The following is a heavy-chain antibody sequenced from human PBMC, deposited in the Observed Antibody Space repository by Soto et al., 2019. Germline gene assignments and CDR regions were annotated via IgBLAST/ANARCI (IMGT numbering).Heavy chain of an antibody. Sequence: ASVKVSCKASGYTFTSYDINWVRQATGQGLEWMGWMNPNSGNTGYAQKFQGRVTMTRNTSISTAYMELSSLRSEDTAVYYCARGIGWYNWFDPWGQGTLVTVSS. CDR1: GYTFTSYD. CDR2: MNPNSGNT. CDR3: ARGIGWYNWFDP. J-gene: IGHJ5*02. D-gene: IGHD6-19*01. V-gene: IGHV1-8*01.